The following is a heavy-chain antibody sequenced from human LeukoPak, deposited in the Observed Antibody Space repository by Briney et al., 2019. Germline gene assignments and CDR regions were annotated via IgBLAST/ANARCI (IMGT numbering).Heavy chain of an antibody. CDR1: GFTFSSYA. CDR3: ARDGSGTVDAFDI. V-gene: IGHV3-21*01. D-gene: IGHD3-10*01. J-gene: IGHJ3*02. CDR2: ISNSSSYI. Sequence: PGGSLRLSCAASGFTFSSYAMSWVRQAPGKGLEWVSSISNSSSYIYYADSVKGRFTISRDNAKNSLYLQMNSLRAEDTAVYYCARDGSGTVDAFDIWGQGTMVTVSS.